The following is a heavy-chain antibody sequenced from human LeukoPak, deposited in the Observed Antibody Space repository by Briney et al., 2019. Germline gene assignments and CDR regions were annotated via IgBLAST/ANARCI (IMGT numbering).Heavy chain of an antibody. J-gene: IGHJ6*03. CDR3: ARSYSSTWYSYYYYMDV. D-gene: IGHD6-13*01. V-gene: IGHV1-2*02. CDR2: IYPDSGGT. CDR1: GHTLTGYY. Sequence: ASVKVSCRASGHTLTGYYIHWVRQAPGQGLEWMGWIYPDSGGTNYAQKFQGRVTMTTDTSTNTAYMELRSLRSDDTAVYYCARSYSSTWYSYYYYMDVWGKGTTVTVSS.